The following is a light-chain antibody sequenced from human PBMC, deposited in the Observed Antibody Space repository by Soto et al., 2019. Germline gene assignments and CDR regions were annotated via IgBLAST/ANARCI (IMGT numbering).Light chain of an antibody. CDR2: GAS. J-gene: IGKJ1*01. CDR3: QQYGSSPWT. CDR1: QSVSSSY. Sequence: EIVLTQSPGTLSLSPGERATLSCRASQSVSSSYLAWYQQKPGQAPRPLIYGASSRAIGIPDRFSGSVCGTDFTLSISRLEPEDFAVYYCQQYGSSPWTFGQGTKVEIK. V-gene: IGKV3-20*01.